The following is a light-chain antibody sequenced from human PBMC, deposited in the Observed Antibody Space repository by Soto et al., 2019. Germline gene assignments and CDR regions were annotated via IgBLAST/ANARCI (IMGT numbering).Light chain of an antibody. J-gene: IGLJ3*02. Sequence: QSVLTQPASVSGSPGQSITISCTGSSSDVGGYKYVSWYQQHPGKAPKLVISEVSNRPSGVSHRFSGSRSGNTASLTISGLQAEDEADYHCCSYTGNTTPVFGGGTKLTVL. CDR1: SSDVGGYKY. V-gene: IGLV2-14*01. CDR3: CSYTGNTTPV. CDR2: EVS.